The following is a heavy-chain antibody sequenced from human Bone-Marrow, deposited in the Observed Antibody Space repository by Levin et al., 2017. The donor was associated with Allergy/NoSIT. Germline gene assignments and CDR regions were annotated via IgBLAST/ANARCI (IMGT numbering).Heavy chain of an antibody. V-gene: IGHV4-39*01. D-gene: IGHD6-19*01. CDR3: ARQEYSSGWFNWFDP. Sequence: SETLSLTCSVSGGSFRSIDHSWGWIRQPPGKGLEWIGSIYYRGSTHYNPSLQSRVTISVDTSKNQLSLTLTSVTAADTAVYYCARQEYSSGWFNWFDPWGQGTLVTVSP. CDR1: GGSFRSIDHS. J-gene: IGHJ5*02. CDR2: IYYRGST.